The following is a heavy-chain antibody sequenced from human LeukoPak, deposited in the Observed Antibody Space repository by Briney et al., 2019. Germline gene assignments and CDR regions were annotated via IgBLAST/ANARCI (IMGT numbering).Heavy chain of an antibody. J-gene: IGHJ4*02. CDR1: GFTFSSSA. V-gene: IGHV3-23*01. Sequence: PGGSLRLSCAVSGFTFSSSAMSWVRQAPGKGLEWVSAISNNGGYTYYADSVQGRFTISRDNSKSTLCLQMNSLRAEDTAVYYCAKQLRYCSDGSCYFPYWGQGTLVTVSS. D-gene: IGHD2-15*01. CDR2: ISNNGGYT. CDR3: AKQLRYCSDGSCYFPY.